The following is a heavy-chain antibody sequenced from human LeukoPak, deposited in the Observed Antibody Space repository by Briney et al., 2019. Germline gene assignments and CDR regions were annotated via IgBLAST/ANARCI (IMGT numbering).Heavy chain of an antibody. CDR1: GYTFTGYY. CDR3: ARDPYYTNSFDY. Sequence: ASVKVSCKASGYTFTGYYIHWVRQASGQGLEWMGWINPNGGGTKYAQTFQGRVPVTGDTSINTAYMELSRLKSDDTAVYYCARDPYYTNSFDYWGQGTLVTVSS. J-gene: IGHJ4*02. CDR2: INPNGGGT. V-gene: IGHV1-2*02. D-gene: IGHD3-10*01.